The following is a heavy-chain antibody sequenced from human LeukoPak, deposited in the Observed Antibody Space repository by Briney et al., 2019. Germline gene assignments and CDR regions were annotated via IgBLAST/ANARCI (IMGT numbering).Heavy chain of an antibody. Sequence: GGSLRLSCAASGFTFSSYAMSWVRQAPGKGLEWVSAISGSGGSTYYADSVKGRFTISRDNSKNTLYLQMNSLRAEDTAVYYCARDSPGVVPAAIVDGMDVWGKGTTVTVSS. CDR2: ISGSGGST. CDR3: ARDSPGVVPAAIVDGMDV. V-gene: IGHV3-23*01. CDR1: GFTFSSYA. D-gene: IGHD2-2*02. J-gene: IGHJ6*04.